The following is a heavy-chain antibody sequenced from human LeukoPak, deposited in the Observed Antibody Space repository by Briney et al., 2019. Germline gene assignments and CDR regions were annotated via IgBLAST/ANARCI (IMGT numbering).Heavy chain of an antibody. CDR2: SYNSAST. D-gene: IGHD1-26*01. V-gene: IGHV4-59*07. CDR3: ARGPGGGSYSDAFDI. CDR1: GRPISSDY. J-gene: IGHJ3*02. Sequence: SDTLSLTCTVSGRPISSDYWSWLRQPPGKALEGVAYSYNSASTSYTPSLKSRVTISMNTSKNQFSLKLSSVTAADTAVYYCARGPGGGSYSDAFDIGGQGTRVTAAS.